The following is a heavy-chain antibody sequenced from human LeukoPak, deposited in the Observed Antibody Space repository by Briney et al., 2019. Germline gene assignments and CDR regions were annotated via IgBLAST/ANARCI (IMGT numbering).Heavy chain of an antibody. D-gene: IGHD3-10*01. CDR1: GYSISSGYY. V-gene: IGHV4-38-2*02. CDR2: IYHSGST. J-gene: IGHJ5*02. CDR3: AGQRITMVRGVIRGNWFDP. Sequence: SETLSLACTVSGYSISSGYYWGWIRQPPGKGLEWLGSIYHSGSTYQNPSLKRRDTISVDTSKKQFSLKLSSVTAADTAVYYCAGQRITMVRGVIRGNWFDPWGQGTLVTVSS.